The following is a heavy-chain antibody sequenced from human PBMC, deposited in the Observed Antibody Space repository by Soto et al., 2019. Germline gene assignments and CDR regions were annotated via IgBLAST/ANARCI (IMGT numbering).Heavy chain of an antibody. CDR3: VIVGRTS. Sequence: EVQVVESGGGLVQPGGSLRLSCAVSGLTFSDYYFAWVRQSPGKGLEWVGRSKNKAKGYTMEYAASVKGRFTISRDDSKNSVFLQMSSLRTEDTAVYYCVIVGRTSWGHGTTVTVPS. D-gene: IGHD3-3*01. J-gene: IGHJ3*01. CDR2: SKNKAKGYTM. CDR1: GLTFSDYY. V-gene: IGHV3-72*01.